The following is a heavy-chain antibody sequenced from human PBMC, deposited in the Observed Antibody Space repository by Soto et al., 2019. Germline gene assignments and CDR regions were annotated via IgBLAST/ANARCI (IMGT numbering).Heavy chain of an antibody. CDR3: ARENNVLPGGYFDY. J-gene: IGHJ4*02. CDR2: IYYSGST. D-gene: IGHD3-10*01. V-gene: IGHV4-39*07. Sequence: GGSISSSSYYWGWIRQPPGKGLEWIGSIYYSGSTYYNPSLKSRVTISVDTSKNQFSLRLSSVTAADTAVYYCARENNVLPGGYFDYWGQGTLVTVSS. CDR1: GGSISSSSYY.